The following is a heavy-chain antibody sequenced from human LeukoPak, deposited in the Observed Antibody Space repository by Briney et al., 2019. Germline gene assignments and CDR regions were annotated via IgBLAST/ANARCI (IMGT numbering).Heavy chain of an antibody. D-gene: IGHD5-12*01. CDR2: ISTYDGDI. V-gene: IGHV1-18*01. J-gene: IGHJ4*02. CDR1: GYTYTKFA. CDR3: ARHGAGYSGYENFDY. Sequence: ASVKVSCKGSGYTYTKFAISWVRQAPGQGLEWLGWISTYDGDIKYAQKLQGRVTMTRDTSTNTAYIELRSLRSDDTAVYYCARHGAGYSGYENFDYWGQGTLVTVSS.